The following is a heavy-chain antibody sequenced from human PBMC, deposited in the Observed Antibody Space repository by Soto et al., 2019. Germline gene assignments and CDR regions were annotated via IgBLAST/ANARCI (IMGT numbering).Heavy chain of an antibody. J-gene: IGHJ4*02. CDR2: IYSGGST. CDR1: GFTVSSNY. CDR3: ARDLNRGYDGDHPGY. Sequence: EVQLVESGGGLVQPGGSLRLSCAASGFTVSSNYMSWVRQAPGKGLEWVSVIYSGGSTYYADSVKGRFTISRDNSKNTRYFQMNGLRAEDTAVYYCARDLNRGYDGDHPGYWGRGPLVTFS. V-gene: IGHV3-66*01. D-gene: IGHD5-12*01.